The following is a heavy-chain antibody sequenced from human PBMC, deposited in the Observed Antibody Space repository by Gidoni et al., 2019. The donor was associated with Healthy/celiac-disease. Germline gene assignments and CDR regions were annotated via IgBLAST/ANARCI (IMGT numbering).Heavy chain of an antibody. CDR1: GYTSTSYE. Sequence: QVQLVESGAEVKKPGASVKVCCQASGYTSTSYEINWVRQATGQGLEWMGWMNPNSGNTGYAQKFQGRVTMTRNTSISTAYLELSSLRSEDTAVYYCARGLASSGWYYFDYWGQGTLVTVSA. CDR2: MNPNSGNT. D-gene: IGHD6-19*01. CDR3: ARGLASSGWYYFDY. V-gene: IGHV1-8*01. J-gene: IGHJ4*02.